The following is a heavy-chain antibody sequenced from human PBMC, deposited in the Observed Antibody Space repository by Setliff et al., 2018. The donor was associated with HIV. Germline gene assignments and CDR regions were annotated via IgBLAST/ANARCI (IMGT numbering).Heavy chain of an antibody. Sequence: ASVNVSCKASGYTFTSYDINWVRQATGQGLEWMGWMNPNSGNTGYAQKFQGRVTMTRTTSISTAYMELSSLRSEDTAVYYCARGAYYGSGSYYDSRYWGQGTLVTVSS. V-gene: IGHV1-8*01. CDR3: ARGAYYGSGSYYDSRY. J-gene: IGHJ4*02. CDR1: GYTFTSYD. D-gene: IGHD3-10*01. CDR2: MNPNSGNT.